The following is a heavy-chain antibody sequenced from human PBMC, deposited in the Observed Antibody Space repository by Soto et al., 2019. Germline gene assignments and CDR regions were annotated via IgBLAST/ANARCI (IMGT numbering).Heavy chain of an antibody. J-gene: IGHJ5*02. D-gene: IGHD5-12*01. Sequence: SVKLSCKAAAGTFSIYSISWVRQAPGQGLEWMGGIIPIFGTANYAQKFQGRGTTTADESTSTAYMELSSLRSEDTAVYYCARSPPGGYSCYDLSDWLGSWGQGTLVTASS. V-gene: IGHV1-69*13. CDR3: ARSPPGGYSCYDLSDWLGS. CDR2: IIPIFGTA. CDR1: AGTFSIYS.